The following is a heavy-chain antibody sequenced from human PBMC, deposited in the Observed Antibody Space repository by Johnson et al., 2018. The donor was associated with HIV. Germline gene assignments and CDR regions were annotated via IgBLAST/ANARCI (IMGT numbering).Heavy chain of an antibody. CDR2: ISWNSGKI. CDR3: ARWRVGSGDPLEDALDV. V-gene: IGHV3-9*01. D-gene: IGHD5-24*01. CDR1: GFTFDDYA. J-gene: IGHJ3*01. Sequence: VQLVESGGGLVQPGRSLRLSCAASGFTFDDYAMHWVRQAPGMGLEWVSGISWNSGKIDYADSVKGRFTISRDNAKNSLYLQMNSLRPEDTAVYYCARWRVGSGDPLEDALDVWGQGTMVTVSS.